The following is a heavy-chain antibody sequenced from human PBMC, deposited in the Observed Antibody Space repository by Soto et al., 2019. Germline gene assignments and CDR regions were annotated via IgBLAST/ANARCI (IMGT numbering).Heavy chain of an antibody. V-gene: IGHV3-53*01. Sequence: PGGSLRLSCAAYGLSVSSNYMTWVRQAPGKGLEWVSIIYRGGGTYHADTVKGRSIISRDESQNTVYLQMNSLTAGDTAVCYCARRDDSETFDIWGQGTMVT. CDR3: ARRDDSETFDI. CDR1: GLSVSSNY. J-gene: IGHJ3*02. D-gene: IGHD5-18*01. CDR2: IYRGGGT.